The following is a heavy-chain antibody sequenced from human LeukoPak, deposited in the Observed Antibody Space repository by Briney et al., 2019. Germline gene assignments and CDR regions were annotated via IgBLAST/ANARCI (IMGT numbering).Heavy chain of an antibody. CDR2: INSDGSST. D-gene: IGHD3-22*01. J-gene: IGHJ4*02. CDR1: GFTFSSSW. CDR3: AMGPYYYDSSGYYY. V-gene: IGHV3-74*01. Sequence: PGGSLRLSCAASGFTFSSSWMHWVRQAPGKGLVWVSRINSDGSSTNYADSVKGRFTISRDNAKNTLYLQMNSLRAEDTAVYYCAMGPYYYDSSGYYYWGQGTLVTVSS.